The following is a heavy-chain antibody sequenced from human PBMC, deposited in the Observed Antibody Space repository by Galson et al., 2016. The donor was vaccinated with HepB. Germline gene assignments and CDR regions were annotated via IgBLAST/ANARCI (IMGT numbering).Heavy chain of an antibody. CDR1: GYTVTDYY. CDR3: ARVLGIGDMDV. J-gene: IGHJ6*02. Sequence: SVKVSCKASGYTVTDYYMHWVRQAPGQGLEWMGWISVFHGNTNYEQKFQGRVTMTTDTSTTTAYMELRSLISDDTAVYYCARVLGIGDMDVWGQGTAVTVSS. D-gene: IGHD3-10*01. V-gene: IGHV1-18*01. CDR2: ISVFHGNT.